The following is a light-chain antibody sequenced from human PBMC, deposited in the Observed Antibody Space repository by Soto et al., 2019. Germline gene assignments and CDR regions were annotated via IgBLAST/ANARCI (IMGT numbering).Light chain of an antibody. Sequence: EIVLTQSPGTLSLSPGEGATLSCRASQSISSNFLAWYQQKRGQAPRLLIHGASNRATGIPDRFSGSGSGTDFTLTITRLEPEDFAVYNCQQYGGSPWTFGQGTKVEVK. CDR1: QSISSNF. CDR2: GAS. CDR3: QQYGGSPWT. V-gene: IGKV3-20*01. J-gene: IGKJ1*01.